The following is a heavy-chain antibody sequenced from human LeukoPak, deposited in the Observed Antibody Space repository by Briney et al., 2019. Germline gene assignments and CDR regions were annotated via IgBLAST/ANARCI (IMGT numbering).Heavy chain of an antibody. Sequence: ASVKVSCKASGYTFTSYGISWVRQAPGQGLEWMGWISAYNGNTNYAQKLQGRVTMTTDTSTSTAYMELRSLRSDDTAVYYCARDRFWSGYYPYNYYYYMDVWGKGTTVTVSS. V-gene: IGHV1-18*01. CDR1: GYTFTSYG. J-gene: IGHJ6*03. CDR3: ARDRFWSGYYPYNYYYYMDV. D-gene: IGHD3-3*01. CDR2: ISAYNGNT.